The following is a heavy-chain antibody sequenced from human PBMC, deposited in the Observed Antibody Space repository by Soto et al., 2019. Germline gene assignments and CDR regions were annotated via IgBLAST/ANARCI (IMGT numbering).Heavy chain of an antibody. CDR1: GFTFSSYA. Sequence: EVQLLESGGTLVQPGGSLRLSCVASGFTFSSYAMSWVXXXXXXXXXXVSAISGSGGNTYYADSVKGRFTISRDNSKNTLYLQMNSLXXEDTAVXXCAKGFIVGATTPEFDYWGQGTLVTVSS. CDR3: AKGFIVGATTPEFDY. CDR2: ISGSGGNT. J-gene: IGHJ4*02. V-gene: IGHV3-23*01. D-gene: IGHD1-26*01.